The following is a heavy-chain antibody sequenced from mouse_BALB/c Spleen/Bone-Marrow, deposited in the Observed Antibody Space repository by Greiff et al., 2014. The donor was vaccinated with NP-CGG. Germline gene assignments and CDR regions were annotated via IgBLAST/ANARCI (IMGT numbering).Heavy chain of an antibody. D-gene: IGHD4-1*01. CDR2: INPSNGGT. J-gene: IGHJ2*01. Sequence: ESGAELVKPGTSVKLSCKASGYTFTTYYMYWVKQRPGQGLEWIGEINPSNGGTNFKEKFKSKATLTVDKSSSTAYMQLSSLTSEDSAVYYCTRGRTWDFDYWGQGTTLTVSS. CDR3: TRGRTWDFDY. CDR1: GYTFTTYY. V-gene: IGHV1S81*02.